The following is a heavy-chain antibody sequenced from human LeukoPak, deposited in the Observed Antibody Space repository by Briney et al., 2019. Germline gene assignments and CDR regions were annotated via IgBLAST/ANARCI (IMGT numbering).Heavy chain of an antibody. V-gene: IGHV3-21*01. CDR2: ISSSSSYI. CDR1: GFTFGSYS. D-gene: IGHD6-19*01. CDR3: ARGEVAGTTPFDY. Sequence: GGSLRLSCAASGFTFGSYSMNWVRQAPGKGLEWVSSISSSSSYIYYADSVKGRFTISRDNAKNSLYLQMNSLRAEDTAVYYCARGEVAGTTPFDYWGQGTLVTVSS. J-gene: IGHJ4*02.